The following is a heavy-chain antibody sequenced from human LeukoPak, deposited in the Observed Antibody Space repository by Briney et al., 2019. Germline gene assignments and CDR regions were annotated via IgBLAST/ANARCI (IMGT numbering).Heavy chain of an antibody. V-gene: IGHV1-46*01. J-gene: IGHJ4*02. CDR2: INPSGGST. Sequence: ASVKVSCKASGYTLTSYYMHWVRQAPGQGLEWMGIINPSGGSTSYAQKFQGRVTMTRDTSTSTVYMELSSLRSEDTAVYYCARVETAMAHDYWGQGTLVTVSS. D-gene: IGHD5-18*01. CDR1: GYTLTSYY. CDR3: ARVETAMAHDY.